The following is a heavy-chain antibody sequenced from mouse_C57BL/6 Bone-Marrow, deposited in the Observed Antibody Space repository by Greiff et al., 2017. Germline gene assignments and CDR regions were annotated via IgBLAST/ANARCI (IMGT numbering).Heavy chain of an antibody. Sequence: QVTLKESGPGILQPSQTLSLTCSFSGFSLRTFGMGVGWIRQPSGKGLEWLAHIWWDDDKYYNPALKSRLTLSKDTSKNQVFLKIANVDTADTATYYCARIYYYGSSTYYFDYWGQGTTLTVSS. CDR3: ARIYYYGSSTYYFDY. V-gene: IGHV8-8*01. CDR1: GFSLRTFGMG. D-gene: IGHD1-1*01. J-gene: IGHJ2*01. CDR2: IWWDDDK.